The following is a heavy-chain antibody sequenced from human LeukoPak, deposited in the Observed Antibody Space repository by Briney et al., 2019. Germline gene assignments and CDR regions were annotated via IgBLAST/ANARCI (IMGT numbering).Heavy chain of an antibody. CDR2: MSGDATST. V-gene: IGHV3-23*01. Sequence: GGSLRLSCAASGFTFSSFAMNWVRQAPGKGLEWVSTMSGDATSTYYADSVKGRFTISRDNSKNTLYLQMNSLRAEDTAVYYCAKRTSGSSWYSSDSWGQGTLVTVSS. CDR3: AKRTSGSSWYSSDS. J-gene: IGHJ4*02. CDR1: GFTFSSFA. D-gene: IGHD6-13*01.